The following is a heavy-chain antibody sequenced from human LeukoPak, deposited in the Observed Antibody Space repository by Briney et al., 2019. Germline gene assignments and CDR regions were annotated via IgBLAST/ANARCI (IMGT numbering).Heavy chain of an antibody. Sequence: PGGSLRLSCAASGFTFSTYWMSWVRQAPGKGLEWVANINQDGTEKHYVDSVRGRFTISRDNAENSLFLQMNSLRAEDMAVYYCARDRPHYDYVWGSYRPGYYFDYWGQGTLVTVSS. CDR2: INQDGTEK. D-gene: IGHD3-16*02. J-gene: IGHJ4*02. V-gene: IGHV3-7*01. CDR3: ARDRPHYDYVWGSYRPGYYFDY. CDR1: GFTFSTYW.